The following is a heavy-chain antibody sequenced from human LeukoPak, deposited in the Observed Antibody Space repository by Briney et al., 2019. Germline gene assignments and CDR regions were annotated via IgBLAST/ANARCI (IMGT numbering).Heavy chain of an antibody. CDR2: AFYSGRT. CDR1: GGSIRSDTFF. Sequence: PSETLSLTCTVSGGSIRSDTFFWGWIRQSPGKGLEWIGSAFYSGRTYSNPSLKSRVTISVDTSKNQFSLKMTSVTAADTAVYFCARGRGFCSPTTCQGLFDPWGQGNLVTVSS. CDR3: ARGRGFCSPTTCQGLFDP. J-gene: IGHJ5*02. V-gene: IGHV4-39*07. D-gene: IGHD2-2*03.